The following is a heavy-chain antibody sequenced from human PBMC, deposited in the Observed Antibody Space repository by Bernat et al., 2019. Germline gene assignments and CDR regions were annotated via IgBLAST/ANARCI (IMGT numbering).Heavy chain of an antibody. CDR3: ARLSGADIVVVPAALLTDYYGMDV. Sequence: QVQLQESGPGLVKPSETLSLTCTVSGGSINSYYWSWIRQPPGKGLEWIGYIYYSGNTNYNPSLKSRVTISVDTSKNQFSLKVSSVTAADTAVYYCARLSGADIVVVPAALLTDYYGMDVWGQGTTVTVSS. CDR1: GGSINSYY. J-gene: IGHJ6*02. CDR2: IYYSGNT. D-gene: IGHD2-2*01. V-gene: IGHV4-59*01.